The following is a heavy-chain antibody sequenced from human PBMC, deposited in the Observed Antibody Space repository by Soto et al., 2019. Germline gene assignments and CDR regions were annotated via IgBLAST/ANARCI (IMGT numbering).Heavy chain of an antibody. CDR1: GFTFSSYW. D-gene: IGHD2-15*01. V-gene: IGHV3-74*01. CDR2: INSDGSST. Sequence: EVQLVESGGGLVQPGGSLRLSCAASGFTFSSYWMHWVRQAPGKGLVWVSRINSDGSSTSYADSVKGRFTISRDNAKNTLYLQMNSLRAEDTAVYYCARDPYCSGGSCAEGWFDPWGQGTLVTVSS. CDR3: ARDPYCSGGSCAEGWFDP. J-gene: IGHJ5*02.